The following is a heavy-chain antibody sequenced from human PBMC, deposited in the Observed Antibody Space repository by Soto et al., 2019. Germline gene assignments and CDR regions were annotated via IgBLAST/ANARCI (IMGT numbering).Heavy chain of an antibody. D-gene: IGHD6-19*01. V-gene: IGHV1-2*04. Sequence: ASVKVSCKASGYTFTGYYMHWVRQAPGQGLEWMGWINPNSGGTNYAQKFQGWVTMTRDTSISTAYMELSRLRSDDTAVYYCATILGDSSGWYDDWGQGTQVTVSS. J-gene: IGHJ4*02. CDR3: ATILGDSSGWYDD. CDR2: INPNSGGT. CDR1: GYTFTGYY.